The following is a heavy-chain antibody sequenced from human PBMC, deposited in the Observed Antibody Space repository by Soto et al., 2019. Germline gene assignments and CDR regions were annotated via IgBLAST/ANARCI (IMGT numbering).Heavy chain of an antibody. CDR2: IKTKSQGETT. D-gene: IGHD1-26*01. J-gene: IGHJ4*02. Sequence: EVQLVESGGGLVKPGGSLRLSCGASGFTFSSAWMKWVRQAPGKGLEWVGGIKTKSQGETTDYPAPVKGRFTIFRDDSKNTLYLQMNSLKTEDTAVYYCNTGSYEGYWGQGTLVTVSS. CDR1: GFTFSSAW. CDR3: NTGSYEGY. V-gene: IGHV3-15*07.